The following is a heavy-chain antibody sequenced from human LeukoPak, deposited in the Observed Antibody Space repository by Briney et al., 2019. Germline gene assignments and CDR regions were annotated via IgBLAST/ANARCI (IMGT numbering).Heavy chain of an antibody. V-gene: IGHV1-18*01. D-gene: IGHD2-2*01. CDR1: GYTFTSYG. CDR3: ATAGRGDIVVVPAGDYYYYYMDV. CDR2: ISAYNGNT. Sequence: ASVKVSCKASGYTFTSYGISWVRQAPGQGLEWMGWISAYNGNTNYAQKFQGRVTITTDESTSTAYMELSSLRSEDTAVYYCATAGRGDIVVVPAGDYYYYYMDVWGKGTTVTVSS. J-gene: IGHJ6*03.